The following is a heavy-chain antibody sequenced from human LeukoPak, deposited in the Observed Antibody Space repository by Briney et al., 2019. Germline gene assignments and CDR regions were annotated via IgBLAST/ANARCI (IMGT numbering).Heavy chain of an antibody. V-gene: IGHV3-48*04. J-gene: IGHJ4*02. CDR3: AKAGYYYDSSGHRWD. CDR1: GFTFSSYS. CDR2: ISSSSSTI. Sequence: GGSLRLSCAASGFTFSSYSMNWVRQAPGKGLEWVSYISSSSSTIFYADSVKGRFTISRDNVRNSLYLQMNSLRAEDTAVYYCAKAGYYYDSSGHRWDWGQGTLVTVSS. D-gene: IGHD3-22*01.